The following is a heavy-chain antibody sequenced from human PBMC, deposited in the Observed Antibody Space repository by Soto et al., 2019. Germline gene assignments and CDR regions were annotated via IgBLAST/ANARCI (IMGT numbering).Heavy chain of an antibody. CDR3: ARGAGGTYYGY. CDR1: GYTFSSYG. J-gene: IGHJ4*02. V-gene: IGHV1-18*01. CDR2: ISAYNGNT. Sequence: QVQLVQSGAEVTKPGASVKVSCKTSGYTFSSYGITWVRQAPGQGLEWMGWISAYNGNTNYAQKLQGRVTMTTDTSTSTAYMGLRSRRSDDPAVYYWARGAGGTYYGYWGQGTLVTVSS. D-gene: IGHD1-7*01.